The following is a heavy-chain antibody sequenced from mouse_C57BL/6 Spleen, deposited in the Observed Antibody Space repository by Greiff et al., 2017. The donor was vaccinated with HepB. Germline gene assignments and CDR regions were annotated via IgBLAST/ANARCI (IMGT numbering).Heavy chain of an antibody. V-gene: IGHV7-3*01. J-gene: IGHJ3*01. CDR3: ARPYYYGSTQFAY. Sequence: EVKVVESGGGLVQPGGSLSLSCAVSGFTFTDYYMSWVRKPPGKALEWLGFIRNKANGYTTEYSASVKGRFTISRDNSQSILYLQMNALRAEDSATYYCARPYYYGSTQFAYWGQGTLVTVSA. D-gene: IGHD1-1*01. CDR2: IRNKANGYTT. CDR1: GFTFTDYY.